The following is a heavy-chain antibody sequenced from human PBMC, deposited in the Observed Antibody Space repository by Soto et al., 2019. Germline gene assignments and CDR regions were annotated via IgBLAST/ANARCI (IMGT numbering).Heavy chain of an antibody. CDR1: GGSISTGGYY. J-gene: IGHJ5*02. CDR2: FYYSGST. V-gene: IGHV4-31*03. CDR3: ARSVFP. Sequence: PSETLSLTCTVSGGSISTGGYYWNWIRQHPGKGLECIGYFYYSGSTYYNPSLKSRVTISVNTSKNQFSLKLSSVTAADTAVYYCARSVFPWGQGTLVTVSS.